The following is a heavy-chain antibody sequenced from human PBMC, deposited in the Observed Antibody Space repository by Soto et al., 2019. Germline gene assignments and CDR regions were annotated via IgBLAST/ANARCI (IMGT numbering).Heavy chain of an antibody. CDR3: AREDMVVAATVGYYGMDV. V-gene: IGHV3-33*01. CDR2: IWYDGSNK. CDR1: GFTFSSYG. J-gene: IGHJ6*02. D-gene: IGHD2-15*01. Sequence: QVQLVESGGGVVQPGRSLRLSCAASGFTFSSYGMHWVRQAPGKGLEWVAVIWYDGSNKYYADSVKGRFTISRDNSKNTLYLQMNSLRAEDTAVYYCAREDMVVAATVGYYGMDVWGQGTTVTVSS.